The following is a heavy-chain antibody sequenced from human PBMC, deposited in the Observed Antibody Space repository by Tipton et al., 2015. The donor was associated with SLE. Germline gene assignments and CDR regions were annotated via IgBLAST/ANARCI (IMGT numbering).Heavy chain of an antibody. CDR1: GYSISSAYY. CDR3: ARSDYGDWYFAL. V-gene: IGHV4-38-2*02. J-gene: IGHJ2*01. Sequence: TLSLTCTVCGYSISSAYYWGWIRQPPGKGLEWIGRIYHSGNTYYKPSLKSRVTMSVDTSKNQFSLKLSSVTAADTAVYHCARSDYGDWYFALWGRGTLVTVSS. D-gene: IGHD4-17*01. CDR2: IYHSGNT.